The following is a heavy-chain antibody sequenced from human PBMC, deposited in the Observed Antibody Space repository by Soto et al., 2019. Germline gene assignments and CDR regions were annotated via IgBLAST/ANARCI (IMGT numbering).Heavy chain of an antibody. CDR3: ARDPSGYDPYYFDY. CDR1: GFTFSSYG. Sequence: QVQLVESGGGVVQPGRSLRLSCAVSGFTFSSYGMHWVRQAPGKGPEWVAVTWHDGSNKYYADSVKGRFNISRDNSKNTLYLQMNSLRAEDTAVYYCARDPSGYDPYYFDYWGQGTLVTVYS. V-gene: IGHV3-33*01. D-gene: IGHD5-12*01. CDR2: TWHDGSNK. J-gene: IGHJ4*02.